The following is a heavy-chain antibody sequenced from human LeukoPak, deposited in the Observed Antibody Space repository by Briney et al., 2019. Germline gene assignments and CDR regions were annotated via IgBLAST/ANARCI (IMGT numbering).Heavy chain of an antibody. CDR2: ISSSSSYI. D-gene: IGHD3-22*01. J-gene: IGHJ4*02. CDR1: GFTFSSYS. Sequence: PGRSLRLSCAASGFTFSSYSMNWVRQAPGKGLEWVSSISSSSSYIYYADSVKGRFTISRDNAKNSLYLQMNSLRAEDTAVYYCARDLYYYDSSGPFDYWGQGTLVTVSS. CDR3: ARDLYYYDSSGPFDY. V-gene: IGHV3-21*01.